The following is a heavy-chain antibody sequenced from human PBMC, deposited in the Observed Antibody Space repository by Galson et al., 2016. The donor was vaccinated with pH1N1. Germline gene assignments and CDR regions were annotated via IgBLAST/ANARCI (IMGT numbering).Heavy chain of an antibody. CDR3: ARAIGAKSAY. V-gene: IGHV3-7*04. CDR1: GFTFSSYW. D-gene: IGHD4/OR15-4a*01. CDR2: IKQDGSQI. J-gene: IGHJ4*02. Sequence: SLRLSCAASGFTFSSYWMHWVRQAPGKGLEWVANIKQDGSQIYYVDSVKGRFTTSRDNAKNSLYLQMNSLRAEDTALYYCARAIGAKSAYWGQGALVTVSS.